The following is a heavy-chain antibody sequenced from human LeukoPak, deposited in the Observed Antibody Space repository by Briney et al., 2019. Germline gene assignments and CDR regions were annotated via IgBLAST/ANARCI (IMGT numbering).Heavy chain of an antibody. CDR2: ISGGGGST. CDR1: GFTFSSYA. Sequence: GGSLRLSCAASGFTFSSYAMSWVRQAPGKGLEWVSGISGGGGSTYYADSVKGRFTIPRDNSKNTLYLQMNSLRAEDTAVYYCAKDRRGNAPRGAFDIWGQGTMVTVSS. V-gene: IGHV3-23*01. D-gene: IGHD1-1*01. CDR3: AKDRRGNAPRGAFDI. J-gene: IGHJ3*02.